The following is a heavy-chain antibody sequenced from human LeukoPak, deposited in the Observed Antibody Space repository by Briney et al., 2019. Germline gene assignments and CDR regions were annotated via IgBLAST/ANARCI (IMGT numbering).Heavy chain of an antibody. CDR3: ATGYIDDAFDI. Sequence: AGSLRLSCAASGFTLRSYAMSWVRQAPGKGLEWVSAISGSGGSTYYADSVKGRFTISRDNSKNTLYLQMNSLRAEDTAVYYCATGYIDDAFDIWGQGTMVTVSS. D-gene: IGHD6-13*01. J-gene: IGHJ3*02. V-gene: IGHV3-23*01. CDR1: GFTLRSYA. CDR2: ISGSGGST.